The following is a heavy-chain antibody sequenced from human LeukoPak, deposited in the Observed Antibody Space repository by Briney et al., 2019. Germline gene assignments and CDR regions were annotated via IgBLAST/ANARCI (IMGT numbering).Heavy chain of an antibody. CDR1: GGSINSNY. Sequence: SETLSLTCTVSGGSINSNYWSWIRRPPGKGLEWIGYIHYSGSTDYNPSLKSRVTISLDTSKSQFSLKLSSVTAADTAVYYCARGSPTPDYWGQGTLVTVSS. CDR2: IHYSGST. V-gene: IGHV4-59*01. CDR3: ARGSPTPDY. J-gene: IGHJ4*02. D-gene: IGHD1-26*01.